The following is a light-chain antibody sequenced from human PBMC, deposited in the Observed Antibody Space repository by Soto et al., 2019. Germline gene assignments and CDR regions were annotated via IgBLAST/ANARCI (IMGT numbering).Light chain of an antibody. Sequence: EIVMTQSPASLSVYPGERATLSCRASQSVDIYLAWYQQRPGQAPRLLIYDTSIRAPSIPATFSGSGSGTEFTLPISSLQSEDVAVYYCQQYKDWPPITFGGGTKVQIK. V-gene: IGKV3-15*01. CDR3: QQYKDWPPIT. CDR1: QSVDIY. CDR2: DTS. J-gene: IGKJ4*01.